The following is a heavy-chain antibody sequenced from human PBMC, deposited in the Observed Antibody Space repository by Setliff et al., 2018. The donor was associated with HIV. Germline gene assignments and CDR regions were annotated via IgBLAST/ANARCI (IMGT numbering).Heavy chain of an antibody. CDR1: GYTFTSYY. CDR3: ARDCRAGWVFTYGMDV. Sequence: ASVKVSCKASGYTFTSYYMHWVRQAPGQGLEWMGIINPSGGSTSYAQKFQGRVTMTRDTSTSTVYMELSSLRPEDTAVYYCARDCRAGWVFTYGMDVWGQGTTVTVSS. J-gene: IGHJ6*02. D-gene: IGHD6-13*01. CDR2: INPSGGST. V-gene: IGHV1-46*01.